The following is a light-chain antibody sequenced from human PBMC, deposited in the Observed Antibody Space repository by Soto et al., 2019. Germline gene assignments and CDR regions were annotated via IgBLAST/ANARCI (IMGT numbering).Light chain of an antibody. CDR3: SSYAGSNNLYVV. CDR1: SSDVGGYNY. Sequence: QSALTQPPSASGSPGQSVTISCTGTSSDVGGYNYVSWYQQHPGKAPKLMIYEVSKRPSGVPDRFSGSKSGNTASLTVSGLQAEDEADYYCSSYAGSNNLYVVFGGVTKLTVL. V-gene: IGLV2-8*01. CDR2: EVS. J-gene: IGLJ2*01.